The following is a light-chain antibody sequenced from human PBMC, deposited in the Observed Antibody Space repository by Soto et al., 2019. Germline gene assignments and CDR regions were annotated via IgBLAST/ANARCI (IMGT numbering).Light chain of an antibody. V-gene: IGLV2-14*01. CDR3: SSYTTSSTLVV. CDR2: EVS. CDR1: SSDIGDYNY. Sequence: QSALTQPASVSGSPGQSITISCTGTSSDIGDYNYVSWYQHHPGKAPKLMIYEVSNRPSGVSHRFSGSKSGNTASLTISGLQAEDEADYYCSSYTTSSTLVVFGTGTKVTVL. J-gene: IGLJ1*01.